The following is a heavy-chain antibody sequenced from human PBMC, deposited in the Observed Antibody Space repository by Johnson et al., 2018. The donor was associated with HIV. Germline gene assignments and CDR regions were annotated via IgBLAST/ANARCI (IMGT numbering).Heavy chain of an antibody. V-gene: IGHV3-30*02. CDR1: GFTFSSYG. CDR3: GNDRGSSSWFNDAFDI. J-gene: IGHJ3*02. D-gene: IGHD6-13*01. CDR2: IRYDGSNK. Sequence: QVQLVESGGGVVQPGGSLRLSCAASGFTFSSYGMHWVRQAPGKGLEWVAFIRYDGSNKYYADSVKGRFTISRDNSKNTLYLQMNSLRSEDTAVYYWGNDRGSSSWFNDAFDIWGQGTMVTVSS.